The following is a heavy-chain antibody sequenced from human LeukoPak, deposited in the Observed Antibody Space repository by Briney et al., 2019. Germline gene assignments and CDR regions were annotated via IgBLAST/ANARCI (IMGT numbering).Heavy chain of an antibody. V-gene: IGHV3-73*01. D-gene: IGHD6-13*01. CDR2: IRSKANTYAT. CDR1: GVTFRCSA. CDR3: SAAVGTDFYDYGMAV. Sequence: GGSLRLSCAASGVTFRCSAMRGVRQAAGEGLEWVGRIRSKANTYATAYAASVKGRFSISRDDSKNTAYLQLNSLKTEDTAVYYCSAAVGTDFYDYGMAVWGQGTTVTVSS. J-gene: IGHJ6*02.